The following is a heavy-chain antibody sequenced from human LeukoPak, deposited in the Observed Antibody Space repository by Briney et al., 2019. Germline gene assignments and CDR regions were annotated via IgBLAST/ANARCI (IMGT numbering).Heavy chain of an antibody. Sequence: PGGSLRLSCAASGFSVSSNYMSWVRQAPGRGLEWVGFIRSKAYGGTTEYAASVKGRFTISRDDSKSIANLQMNRLKTEDTAVYYCSRMIYCSGGSCSSDYGGQGTLVTVSS. D-gene: IGHD2-15*01. V-gene: IGHV3-49*04. CDR2: IRSKAYGGTT. CDR1: GFSVSSNY. CDR3: SRMIYCSGGSCSSDY. J-gene: IGHJ4*02.